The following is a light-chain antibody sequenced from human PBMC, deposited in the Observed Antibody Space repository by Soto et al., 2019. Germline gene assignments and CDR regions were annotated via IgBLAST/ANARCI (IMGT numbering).Light chain of an antibody. V-gene: IGLV1-47*02. Sequence: QTVVTQAPSVSGTPGQRVTISCSGSSSNIESNWVYWYQQLPGTAPKLLIYNNNKRPSGVSDRFSGAKSGTSASLAITGLRYDDEADYYCAPWDYDLDNPIIGGGTQLTVL. J-gene: IGLJ2*01. CDR2: NNN. CDR1: SSNIESNW. CDR3: APWDYDLDNPI.